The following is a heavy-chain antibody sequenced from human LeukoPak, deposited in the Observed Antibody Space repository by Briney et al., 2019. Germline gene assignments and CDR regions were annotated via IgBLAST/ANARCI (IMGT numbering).Heavy chain of an antibody. D-gene: IGHD5-24*01. CDR1: GFTFSQYG. Sequence: GRSLRLSCAASGFTFSQYGMHWVRQAPGKGLEWVAVIWYDGRNEYYADSVKGRFTISRDNSKSTLYLQMNSLRAEDPGVYYCAKDRLYGNTINDDAFDIWGQGTMVTVFS. CDR2: IWYDGRNE. V-gene: IGHV3-33*06. J-gene: IGHJ3*02. CDR3: AKDRLYGNTINDDAFDI.